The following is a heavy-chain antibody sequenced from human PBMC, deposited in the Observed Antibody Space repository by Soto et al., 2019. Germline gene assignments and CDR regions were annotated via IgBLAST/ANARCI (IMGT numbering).Heavy chain of an antibody. D-gene: IGHD6-6*01. V-gene: IGHV4-34*01. J-gene: IGHJ4*02. CDR1: GGSFSGFY. CDR3: ARLKYGSSYFDC. Sequence: SETLSLTCAVYGGSFSGFYWSWIRQPPGKGLEWIGEINHSGSTNYNPSLKSRVTMSIDKSKNQFSLKLSSVTAADTAVYYCARLKYGSSYFDCWGQGTMVTVSS. CDR2: INHSGST.